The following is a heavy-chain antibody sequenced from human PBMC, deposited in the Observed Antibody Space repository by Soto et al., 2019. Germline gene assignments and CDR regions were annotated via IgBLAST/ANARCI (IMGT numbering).Heavy chain of an antibody. V-gene: IGHV1-69*02. CDR1: GDTFSFYT. CDR3: ATSYGSGYRGFDY. J-gene: IGHJ4*02. CDR2: VNPILSMS. D-gene: IGHD3-10*01. Sequence: QVQMVQSGAAVKKPGSSVKVSCKASGDTFSFYTINWVRQAPGLGLEWMGRVNPILSMSNYAQKFQGRVTMTADKSTSTAYMELRSLRSEDTAFYYCATSYGSGYRGFDYWGQGALVTVSS.